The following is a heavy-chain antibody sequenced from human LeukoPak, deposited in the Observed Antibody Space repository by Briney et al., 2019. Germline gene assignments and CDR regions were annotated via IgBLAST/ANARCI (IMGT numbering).Heavy chain of an antibody. CDR1: GINFSSNW. Sequence: GSLRLSCAASGINFSSNWMAWVRQTPGKGLEWVANINQDGSKKYCVDSVKGRFTISRDNAKNSVYLQMDSLRVEDTAVYYCARARDSTGRADYWGQGTLVTVTS. D-gene: IGHD1-14*01. J-gene: IGHJ4*02. CDR2: INQDGSKK. CDR3: ARARDSTGRADY. V-gene: IGHV3-7*02.